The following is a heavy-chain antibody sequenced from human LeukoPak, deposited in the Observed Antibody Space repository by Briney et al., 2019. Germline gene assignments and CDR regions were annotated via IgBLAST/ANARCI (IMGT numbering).Heavy chain of an antibody. Sequence: GGSLRLSCAASGFIFNDYYMDWVRQAPGKGLEWVGRSRNKANSYTTVYAASVKGRFTVSRDDSKDSLYLEMNSLKTEDTAVYYCARVTVGVTGDAFDIWGQGTVVTVSS. CDR1: GFIFNDYY. J-gene: IGHJ3*02. CDR3: ARVTVGVTGDAFDI. D-gene: IGHD1-26*01. V-gene: IGHV3-72*01. CDR2: SRNKANSYTT.